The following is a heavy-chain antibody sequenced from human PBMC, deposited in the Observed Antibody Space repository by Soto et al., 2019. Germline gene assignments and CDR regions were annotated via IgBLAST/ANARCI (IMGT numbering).Heavy chain of an antibody. CDR2: ISWNSGSI. J-gene: IGHJ6*02. V-gene: IGHV3-9*01. CDR1: GFTFDDYA. Sequence: GGSLRLSCAASGFTFDDYAMHWVRQAPGKGLEWVSGISWNSGSIGYADSVKGRFTISRDNAKNSLYLQMNSLRAEDTALYYCAKDTGDFWSGKHYGMDVWGQGTTVTVSS. CDR3: AKDTGDFWSGKHYGMDV. D-gene: IGHD3-3*01.